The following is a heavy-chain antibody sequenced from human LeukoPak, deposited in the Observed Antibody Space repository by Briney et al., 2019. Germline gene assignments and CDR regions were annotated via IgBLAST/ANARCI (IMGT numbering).Heavy chain of an antibody. V-gene: IGHV3-30*01. CDR3: ARGSSGS. J-gene: IGHJ4*02. CDR2: ISYDGSNK. Sequence: PGRSLRLSCAASGFTFSSYAMHWVRQAPGKGLEWVAVISYDGSNKYYADSVKGRFTISRDNYKNTLYLQMNSLRAEDTAVYYCARGSSGSWGQGTLVTVSS. D-gene: IGHD6-13*01. CDR1: GFTFSSYA.